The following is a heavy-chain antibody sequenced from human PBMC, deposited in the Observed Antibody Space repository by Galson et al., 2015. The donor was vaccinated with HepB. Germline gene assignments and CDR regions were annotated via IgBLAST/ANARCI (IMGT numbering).Heavy chain of an antibody. Sequence: ETLSLTCTVSGGSITSSGYYWAWIRQPPGQGLEWIGTMYYSGSTYDNPSLKSRVTMFVDTSNNQFSLKLSSVTAADTAVYYCARHRPPDLPQLIDAFDIWGQGTLVTVSS. D-gene: IGHD6-13*01. CDR2: MYYSGST. J-gene: IGHJ3*02. CDR3: ARHRPPDLPQLIDAFDI. CDR1: GGSITSSGYY. V-gene: IGHV4-39*01.